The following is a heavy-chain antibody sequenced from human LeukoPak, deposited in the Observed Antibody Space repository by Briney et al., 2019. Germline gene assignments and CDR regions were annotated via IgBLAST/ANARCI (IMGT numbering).Heavy chain of an antibody. D-gene: IGHD3-3*01. Sequence: SETLSLTCAVSGVSINSDYWWTWVRQSPGKGLEWIGEISHTGSVNYNLSHESRVTISTDKSKNQFSLTLRSVAAADAAVYYCARHDDFLSPYDYWGQGVLVTVSS. V-gene: IGHV4-4*02. CDR3: ARHDDFLSPYDY. CDR2: ISHTGSV. CDR1: GVSINSDYW. J-gene: IGHJ4*02.